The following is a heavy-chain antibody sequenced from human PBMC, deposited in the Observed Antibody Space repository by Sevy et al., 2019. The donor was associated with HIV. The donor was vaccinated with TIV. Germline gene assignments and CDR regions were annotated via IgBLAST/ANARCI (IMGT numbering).Heavy chain of an antibody. CDR1: GYTLTTYY. J-gene: IGHJ5*02. CDR3: ARALEIYRSSGYWFDP. CDR2: INPSGGNT. V-gene: IGHV1-46*01. D-gene: IGHD6-6*01. Sequence: ASVKVSCKASGYTLTTYYMHWVRQAPGQGLEWMGIINPSGGNTNYAQKFQGRVTMTRDTSTSTVYMELSRLRFEDTAVYYCARALEIYRSSGYWFDPWGQGTLVTVSS.